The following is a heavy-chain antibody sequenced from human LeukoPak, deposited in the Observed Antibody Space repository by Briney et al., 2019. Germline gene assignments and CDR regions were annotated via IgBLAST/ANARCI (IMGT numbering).Heavy chain of an antibody. Sequence: PGGSLRLSCAASGFTFNNYAMSWVRQAPGKGLEWVANIKEDGSEKYYVDSVKGRFTISRDNAKNSAKSSLYLQMNSLRAEDTAVYYCARLGVVRGVPADYWGQGTLVTVSS. CDR1: GFTFNNYA. CDR2: IKEDGSEK. V-gene: IGHV3-7*01. J-gene: IGHJ4*02. D-gene: IGHD3-10*01. CDR3: ARLGVVRGVPADY.